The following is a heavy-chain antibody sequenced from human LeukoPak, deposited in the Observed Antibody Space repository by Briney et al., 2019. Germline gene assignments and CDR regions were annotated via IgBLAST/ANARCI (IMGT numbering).Heavy chain of an antibody. J-gene: IGHJ5*02. Sequence: ASVKVSCKASGYTFTNYYIHWVRQAPGQGLEWMGWINPISGGTSYAQKFQGRVTMTRDTSSSTAYMELSRLRSDDTAVYYRARDSTFRCVNGVCLFDPWGQGTLVTVSS. CDR1: GYTFTNYY. CDR2: INPISGGT. D-gene: IGHD2-8*01. V-gene: IGHV1-2*02. CDR3: ARDSTFRCVNGVCLFDP.